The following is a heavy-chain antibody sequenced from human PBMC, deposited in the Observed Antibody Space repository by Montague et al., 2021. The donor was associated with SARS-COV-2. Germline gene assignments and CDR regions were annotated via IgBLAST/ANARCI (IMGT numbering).Heavy chain of an antibody. J-gene: IGHJ4*02. CDR1: GFSFGNYV. Sequence: SLRLSCAASGFSFGNYVMTWVRQAPGKGLEWVSAISSSGDTHYADSLRGRLTISRDNSKNMLYLQVNSLRAEDTAVYFCAKDRTLGGVGMTIDYWGQGTLVAVPS. V-gene: IGHV3-23*01. D-gene: IGHD2-8*02. CDR2: ISSSGDT. CDR3: AKDRTLGGVGMTIDY.